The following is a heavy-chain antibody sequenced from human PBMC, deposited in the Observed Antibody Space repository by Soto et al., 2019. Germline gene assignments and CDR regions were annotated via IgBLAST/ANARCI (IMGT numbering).Heavy chain of an antibody. D-gene: IGHD3-22*01. Sequence: PSQTLSLTCTVSGGSISSSSYYWGWIRQPPGKGLEWIGSIYYSGGTYYDPSLKSRVTISVETPKNQFSLKLSSVTCAETAVYYCEREVDYHDSSGYSAVDYWGQGTLVTVS. CDR3: EREVDYHDSSGYSAVDY. CDR2: IYYSGGT. J-gene: IGHJ4*02. V-gene: IGHV4-39*07. CDR1: GGSISSSSYY.